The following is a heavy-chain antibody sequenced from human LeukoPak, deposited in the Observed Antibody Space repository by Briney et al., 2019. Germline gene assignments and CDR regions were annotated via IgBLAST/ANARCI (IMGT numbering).Heavy chain of an antibody. Sequence: GESLKISCKGSGYSFTSYWIGWVLQMPGKGLEWMVIIYPGDSDTRYSPSFQGQVTISADKSISTAYLQWSSLKASDTAMYYCARHLRVVPITMVRGVPISPGYYYGMDVWGQGTTVTVSS. CDR2: IYPGDSDT. D-gene: IGHD3-10*01. V-gene: IGHV5-51*01. CDR3: ARHLRVVPITMVRGVPISPGYYYGMDV. J-gene: IGHJ6*02. CDR1: GYSFTSYW.